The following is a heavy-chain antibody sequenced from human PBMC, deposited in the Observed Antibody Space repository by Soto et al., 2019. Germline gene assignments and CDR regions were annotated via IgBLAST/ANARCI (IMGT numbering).Heavy chain of an antibody. CDR3: ARMVRGVIQHDY. CDR1: GGSISSGGYY. Sequence: LSLTCTVSGGSISSGGYYWSWIRQHPGKGLEWIGYIYYSGSTYYNPSLKSRVTISVDTSKNQFSLKLSSVTAADTAVYYCARMVRGVIQHDYWGQGTLVTVSS. V-gene: IGHV4-31*03. J-gene: IGHJ4*02. CDR2: IYYSGST. D-gene: IGHD3-10*01.